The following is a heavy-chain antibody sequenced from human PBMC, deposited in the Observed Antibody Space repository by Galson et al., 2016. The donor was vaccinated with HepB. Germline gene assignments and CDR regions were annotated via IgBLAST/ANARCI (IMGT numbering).Heavy chain of an antibody. D-gene: IGHD3-16*02. CDR3: ARHMGNRLDFYYYSGMDV. J-gene: IGHJ6*02. Sequence: KVSCKASGYTFTDYYINWVRLASGKGLEWLGRIRSRTNSYATSYAESVKGKFTISRDDSKNTAYLQMNSLKTEDTAVYFYARHMGNRLDFYYYSGMDVWGQGTTVTVSS. CDR1: GYTFTDYY. V-gene: IGHV3-73*01. CDR2: IRSRTNSYAT.